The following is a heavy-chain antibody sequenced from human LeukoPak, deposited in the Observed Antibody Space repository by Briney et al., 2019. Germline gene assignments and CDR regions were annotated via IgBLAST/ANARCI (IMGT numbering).Heavy chain of an antibody. V-gene: IGHV4-34*01. D-gene: IGHD3-10*01. CDR2: INHSGST. J-gene: IGHJ6*02. Sequence: SETLSLTCAVYGGSFSGYYWSWIRQPPGKGLEWIGEINHSGSTNYNPSLKSRVTISVDTSKNQFSLKLSSVTAADTAVYYCARAVLWFGELLPQLDVWGQGTTVTVSS. CDR1: GGSFSGYY. CDR3: ARAVLWFGELLPQLDV.